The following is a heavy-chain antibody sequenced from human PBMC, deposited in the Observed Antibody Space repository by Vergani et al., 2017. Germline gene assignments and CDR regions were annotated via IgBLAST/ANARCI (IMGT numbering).Heavy chain of an antibody. CDR2: IYYSGST. J-gene: IGHJ4*02. V-gene: IGHV4-4*02. D-gene: IGHD6-13*01. CDR1: GGSISSSNW. Sequence: QVQLQESGPGLVKPSGTLSLTCAVSGGSISSSNWWSWVRQPPGKGLEWIGEIYYSGSTNYNPSLKSRVTISVDTSKNQFSLKLSSVTAADTAVYYCARVRYSSSWYYFDYWGQGTLVTVSS. CDR3: ARVRYSSSWYYFDY.